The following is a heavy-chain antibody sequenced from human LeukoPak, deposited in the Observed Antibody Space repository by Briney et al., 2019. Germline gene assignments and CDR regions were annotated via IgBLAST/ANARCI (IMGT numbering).Heavy chain of an antibody. V-gene: IGHV3-30*18. CDR1: GFTFSSYG. CDR2: ISYDGSKK. Sequence: GGSPRLSCAASGFTFSSYGMHWVRQAPGKGLEWVAVISYDGSKKNYADSVKGRSTIARDNSQNTLFLQMNGLRAEDTAVYYCAKDQGGASQDYYYYAMDVWGQGTTVTVSS. J-gene: IGHJ6*02. CDR3: AKDQGGASQDYYYYAMDV. D-gene: IGHD1-26*01.